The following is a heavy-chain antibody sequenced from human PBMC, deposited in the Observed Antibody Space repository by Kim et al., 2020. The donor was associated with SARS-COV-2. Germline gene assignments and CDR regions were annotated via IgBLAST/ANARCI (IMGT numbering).Heavy chain of an antibody. V-gene: IGHV4-59*01. CDR2: IYYSGSS. Sequence: SETLSLTCTVSGGSISSYYWSWIRQPPGKGLEWIGHIYYSGSSNYNPPLKSRVTVSLDTPKNQFSLKLSSLTAADTAVYYCAGGQWELPYYYYYGMDVWGQGTTVTVSS. D-gene: IGHD1-26*01. J-gene: IGHJ6*02. CDR1: GGSISSYY. CDR3: AGGQWELPYYYYYGMDV.